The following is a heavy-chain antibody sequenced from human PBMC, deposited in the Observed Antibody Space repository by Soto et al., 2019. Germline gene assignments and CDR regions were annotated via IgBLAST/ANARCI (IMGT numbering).Heavy chain of an antibody. Sequence: SETLSLTCTVSGGSIGSYYWSWIRQPPGKGLEWIGYIYYSGSTNYNPSLKSRVTISVDTSKNQFSLKLSSVTAADTAVYYCARYYDFWSGSDAFDIWGQGAMVTVSS. CDR1: GGSIGSYY. J-gene: IGHJ3*02. CDR2: IYYSGST. D-gene: IGHD3-3*01. V-gene: IGHV4-59*08. CDR3: ARYYDFWSGSDAFDI.